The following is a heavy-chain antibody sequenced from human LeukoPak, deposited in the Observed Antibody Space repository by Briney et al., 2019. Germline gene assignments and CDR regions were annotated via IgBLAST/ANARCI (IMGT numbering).Heavy chain of an antibody. CDR2: IIPIFGTA. Sequence: ASVKVSCKASGYTFTSYDINWVRQAPGQGLEWMGGIIPIFGTANYAQKFQGRVMITTDESTSTAYMELSSLRSEDTAVYYCARGVNKGYPGGYYYYMDVWGKGTTVTVSS. V-gene: IGHV1-69*05. CDR1: GYTFTSYD. CDR3: ARGVNKGYPGGYYYYMDV. D-gene: IGHD2-15*01. J-gene: IGHJ6*03.